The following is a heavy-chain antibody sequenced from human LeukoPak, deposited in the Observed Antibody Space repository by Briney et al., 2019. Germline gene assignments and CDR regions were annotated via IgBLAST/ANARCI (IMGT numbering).Heavy chain of an antibody. J-gene: IGHJ4*02. Sequence: GGSLRLSCAASGFTFNTYGMTWVRQAPGKGLEWVSAISDVGGGTLYADSVKGRFTISRDNAKNSLYLQMNSLRAEDTAVYYCARWVYDISDVFDYWGQGTLVTVSS. CDR3: ARWVYDISDVFDY. CDR2: ISDVGGGT. V-gene: IGHV3-21*01. CDR1: GFTFNTYG. D-gene: IGHD3-9*01.